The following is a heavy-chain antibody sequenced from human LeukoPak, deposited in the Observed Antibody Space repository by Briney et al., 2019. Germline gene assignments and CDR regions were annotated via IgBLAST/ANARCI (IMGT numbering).Heavy chain of an antibody. V-gene: IGHV3-43*02. D-gene: IGHD6-19*01. CDR1: GFTFDDYA. CDR3: AKDGSGWRLSPAYFDY. Sequence: GGSLRLSCAASGFTFDDYAMHWVRQAPGKGLEWISLISGDGGSTYYADSVKGRFTISRDNSKNSLYLQMNSLRTEDTALYYCAKDGSGWRLSPAYFDYWGQGTLVTVSS. CDR2: ISGDGGST. J-gene: IGHJ4*02.